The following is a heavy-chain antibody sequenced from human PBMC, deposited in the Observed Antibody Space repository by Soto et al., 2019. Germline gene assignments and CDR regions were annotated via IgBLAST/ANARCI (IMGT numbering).Heavy chain of an antibody. CDR1: GYTFTDYY. CDR3: ARPPNPWEPYAFHI. J-gene: IGHJ3*02. D-gene: IGHD1-26*01. Sequence: QEQLVQSGAEVKKPGASVRVACKASGYTFTDYYIHWLRQAPGQGLEWMGWVNPHSGATKFAQKFQGPVTMTSDMSISTAYMVLPGLKSDDTAVYYCARPPNPWEPYAFHIWGPGTLVTVSS. V-gene: IGHV1-2*02. CDR2: VNPHSGAT.